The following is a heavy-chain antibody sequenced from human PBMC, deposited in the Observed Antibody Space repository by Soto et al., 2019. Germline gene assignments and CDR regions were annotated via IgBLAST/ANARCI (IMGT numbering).Heavy chain of an antibody. D-gene: IGHD2-21*02. J-gene: IGHJ4*02. CDR3: TKDVTGDIGADF. V-gene: IGHV3-23*05. CDR2: IKTSGDTT. CDR1: GFAFSNCA. Sequence: EVHLLESGGDLVQPGGSLRLSCAASGFAFSNCAMSWVRQAPGKGLEWVSTIKTSGDTTFYADPVKGRFTTSRDDSKNTLYLQMNSLRAEDTATYYCTKDVTGDIGADFWGQGTPVTVSS.